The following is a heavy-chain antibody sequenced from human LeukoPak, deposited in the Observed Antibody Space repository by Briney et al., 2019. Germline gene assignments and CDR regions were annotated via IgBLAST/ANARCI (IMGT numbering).Heavy chain of an antibody. CDR1: GYTFTSYA. V-gene: IGHV7-4-1*02. Sequence: ASVKVSCKASGYTFTSYAMNWVRQAPGQGLEWMGWINTNTGNPTYAQGFTGRFVFSLDTSVSTAYLQISSLKAEDTAVYYCTSQWAGYCGSTSCHGVDYWGQGTLVTVSS. CDR3: TSQWAGYCGSTSCHGVDY. J-gene: IGHJ4*02. D-gene: IGHD2-2*01. CDR2: INTNTGNP.